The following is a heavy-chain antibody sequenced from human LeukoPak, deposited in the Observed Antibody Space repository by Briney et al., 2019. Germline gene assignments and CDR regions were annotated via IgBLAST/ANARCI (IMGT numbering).Heavy chain of an antibody. J-gene: IGHJ1*01. CDR3: AKKDFGVVITSRP. V-gene: IGHV3-23*01. CDR1: GFILRIYA. CDR2: MVGRGGST. D-gene: IGHD3-3*01. Sequence: SGGSLRLSCAACGFILRIYAMSWVRRAPGGGLEWVSSMVGRGGSTYYADSVKGRFTISRYNSKTTLYLQINSLRDEATAVHYCAKKDFGVVITSRPGGQGTLVTVSS.